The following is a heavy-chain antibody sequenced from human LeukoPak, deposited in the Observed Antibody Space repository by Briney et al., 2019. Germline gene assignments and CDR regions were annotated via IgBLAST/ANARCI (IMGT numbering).Heavy chain of an antibody. Sequence: ASVKVSCKASGYTFTSYGISWVRQAPGQGREWMGWISAYNGNTNYAQKRQGRVTMTTDTSTSTAYMELRSLRSDHTAVYYCARDEENEGTQQLVRFLTGIDAFDIWGQGTMVTVSS. CDR1: GYTFTSYG. CDR3: ARDEENEGTQQLVRFLTGIDAFDI. J-gene: IGHJ3*02. D-gene: IGHD6-13*01. V-gene: IGHV1-18*01. CDR2: ISAYNGNT.